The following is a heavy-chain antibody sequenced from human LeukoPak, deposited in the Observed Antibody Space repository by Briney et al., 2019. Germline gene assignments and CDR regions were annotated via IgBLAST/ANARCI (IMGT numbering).Heavy chain of an antibody. V-gene: IGHV4-39*01. J-gene: IGHJ4*02. CDR1: GGSISSSSYY. CDR3: ASKVGATNRGLGY. Sequence: PSETLSLTCTVSGGSISSSSYYWGWIRQPPGKGLEWIGSIYYSGSTYYNPSLKSRVTISVDTSKNQFSLKLSSVTAADTAVYYCASKVGATNRGLGYWGQGTLVTVSS. D-gene: IGHD1-26*01. CDR2: IYYSGST.